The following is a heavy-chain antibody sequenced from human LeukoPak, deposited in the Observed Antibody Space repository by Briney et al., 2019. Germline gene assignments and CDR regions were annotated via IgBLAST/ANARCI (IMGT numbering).Heavy chain of an antibody. CDR2: ITYNGVNE. D-gene: IGHD1-14*01. CDR3: AKGLRGLRNRIMGDTFDL. V-gene: IGHV3-23*01. CDR1: RITLSSYA. Sequence: GGSLRLSCVAPRITLSSYAMSWVRQAPRKGLEWVSTITYNGVNEYYADSVKGRFTISRDNSKDTLYLQMSGLRVEDTAVYYCAKGLRGLRNRIMGDTFDLWGQGTMVAVSS. J-gene: IGHJ3*01.